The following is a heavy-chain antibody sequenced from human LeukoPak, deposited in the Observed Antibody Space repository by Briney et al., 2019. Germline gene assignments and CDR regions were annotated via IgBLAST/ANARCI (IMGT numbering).Heavy chain of an antibody. Sequence: SETLSLTCTVSGGSISSGSYYWSWIRQPAGKGLEWIGRIYTSGSTNYNPSLKSRVTISVDTSKDQFSLKLSSVTAADTAVYYCARDGQYDYGDYYFDYWGQGTLVTVSS. D-gene: IGHD4-17*01. CDR1: GGSISSGSYY. J-gene: IGHJ4*02. V-gene: IGHV4-61*02. CDR3: ARDGQYDYGDYYFDY. CDR2: IYTSGST.